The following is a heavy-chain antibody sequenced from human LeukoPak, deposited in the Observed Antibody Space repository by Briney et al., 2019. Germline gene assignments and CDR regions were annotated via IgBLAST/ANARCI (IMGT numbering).Heavy chain of an antibody. Sequence: GGSLRLSCAASGFTFSSYSMNWVRQAPGKGLEWVSYISSSSSTIYYADSVKGRFTISRDNAKNSLYLQMNSLRAEDTAVYYCARDLWQLVIGWFDPWGQGTLVTVSS. CDR1: GFTFSSYS. D-gene: IGHD6-13*01. CDR3: ARDLWQLVIGWFDP. CDR2: ISSSSSTI. J-gene: IGHJ5*02. V-gene: IGHV3-48*04.